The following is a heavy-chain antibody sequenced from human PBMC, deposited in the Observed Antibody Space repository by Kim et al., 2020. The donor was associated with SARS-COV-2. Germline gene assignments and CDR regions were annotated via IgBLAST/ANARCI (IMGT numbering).Heavy chain of an antibody. Sequence: SETLSLTCTVSGGSISSYYWSWIRQPPGKGLEWIGYIYYSGSTNYNPSLKSRVTISVDTSKNQFSLKLSSVTAADTAVYYCARGVGDYYDSSGYPWYNRFDYWGQGTLVTVSS. V-gene: IGHV4-59*01. CDR1: GGSISSYY. J-gene: IGHJ4*02. CDR2: IYYSGST. D-gene: IGHD3-22*01. CDR3: ARGVGDYYDSSGYPWYNRFDY.